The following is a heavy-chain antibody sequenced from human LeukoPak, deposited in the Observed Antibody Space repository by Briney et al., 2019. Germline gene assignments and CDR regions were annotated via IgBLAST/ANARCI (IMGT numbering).Heavy chain of an antibody. CDR2: LSYDGNNK. CDR3: AKDAPDYYGSGSYFFDY. CDR1: GFTFSSYW. Sequence: GGSLRLSCAASGFTFSSYWMSWVRQAPGRGLEWVAVLSYDGNNKYYADSVKGRFTISRDNSKNTLYLQMDSLRAEDTAVYYCAKDAPDYYGSGSYFFDYWGQGTLVTVSS. J-gene: IGHJ4*02. D-gene: IGHD3-10*01. V-gene: IGHV3-30*18.